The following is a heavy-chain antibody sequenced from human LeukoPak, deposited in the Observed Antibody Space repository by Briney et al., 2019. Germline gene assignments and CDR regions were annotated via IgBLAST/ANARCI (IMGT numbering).Heavy chain of an antibody. V-gene: IGHV4-59*11. J-gene: IGHJ5*02. CDR2: IYHTGST. D-gene: IGHD1-7*01. CDR1: GGSFSNHY. CDR3: ARGNYVDWFDP. Sequence: SETLSLTCTVSGGSFSNHYWSWIRQPPGKGLEWIGYIYHTGSTNYNPSLKSRVTISVDTSKNQFSLKLSSVTAADTAVYYCARGNYVDWFDPRGQGTQVTVSS.